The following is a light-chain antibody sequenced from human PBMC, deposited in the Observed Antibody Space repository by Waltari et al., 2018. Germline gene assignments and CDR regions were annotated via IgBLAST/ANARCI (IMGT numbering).Light chain of an antibody. CDR2: KNN. J-gene: IGLJ3*02. CDR1: PSNIARKY. CDR3: AAWDDSLGAWV. V-gene: IGLV1-47*01. Sequence: ALPQPSSASGNRGQRVTISCYGRPSNIARKYVYRYQHLPGTAPKLRIYKNNQRPSGVPDRFSGSKSATSASLAISGLGSEDEADYYCAAWDDSLGAWVFGGGTKVTVL.